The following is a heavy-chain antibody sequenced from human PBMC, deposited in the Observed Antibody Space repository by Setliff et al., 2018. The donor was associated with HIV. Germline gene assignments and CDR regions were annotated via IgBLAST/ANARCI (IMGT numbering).Heavy chain of an antibody. Sequence: SETLSLTCTVSGDSINTHYWSWIRQPPGKGLEWIGCISHSGNTNFNPSLNSRVTISLDTSKNQFPLRLTSLTAADTAIYYCARSTVGAGASFPWGRGILVTVS. CDR1: GDSINTHY. CDR2: ISHSGNT. CDR3: ARSTVGAGASFP. J-gene: IGHJ5*02. V-gene: IGHV4-59*11. D-gene: IGHD1-26*01.